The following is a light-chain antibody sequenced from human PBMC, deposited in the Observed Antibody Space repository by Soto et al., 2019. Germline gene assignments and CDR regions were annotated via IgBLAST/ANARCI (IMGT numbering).Light chain of an antibody. J-gene: IGKJ1*01. Sequence: EIVMTQSPATLSVSPGERATRSCRASQSVSNNLAWYQKKPGQAPRLLIYGASTRAPGIPARFSGSGSGTEFTLTISSLQSEDFAVYYCQQYNDWWTFGQGTRVEIK. CDR2: GAS. CDR3: QQYNDWWT. CDR1: QSVSNN. V-gene: IGKV3-15*01.